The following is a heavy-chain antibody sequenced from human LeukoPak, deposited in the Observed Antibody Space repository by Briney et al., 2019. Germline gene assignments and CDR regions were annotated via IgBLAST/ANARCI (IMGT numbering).Heavy chain of an antibody. CDR1: GGSISSYY. D-gene: IGHD3-22*01. CDR2: IYTSGST. V-gene: IGHV4-4*07. Sequence: PSEPLSLTCTVSGGSISSYYWSWIRQPAGKGLEWIGRIYTSGSTNYNPSLKSRVTMSVDTSKNQFSLKLSSVTAADTAVYYCARQNSWDYDSSLKNWGQGTLVTVSS. J-gene: IGHJ4*02. CDR3: ARQNSWDYDSSLKN.